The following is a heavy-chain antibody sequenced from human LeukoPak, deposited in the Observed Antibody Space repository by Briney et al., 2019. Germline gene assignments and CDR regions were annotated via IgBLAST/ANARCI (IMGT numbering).Heavy chain of an antibody. Sequence: GSLRLSCTASGFSFSGHWMHWARQLPGKGLVWVSRISPTGSTTSYADSVKGRFTVSRDNAKNTLYLQVNNLRAEDTAVYYCVKGGGNVRRYFEYWGQGTLVTVSS. J-gene: IGHJ4*02. V-gene: IGHV3-74*01. CDR3: VKGGGNVRRYFEY. CDR1: GFSFSGHW. D-gene: IGHD4-23*01. CDR2: ISPTGSTT.